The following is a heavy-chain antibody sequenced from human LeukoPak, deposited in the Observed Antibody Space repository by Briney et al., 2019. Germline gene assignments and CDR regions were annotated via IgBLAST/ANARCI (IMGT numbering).Heavy chain of an antibody. D-gene: IGHD4-17*01. CDR3: ARAGATVTRDAFDI. V-gene: IGHV4-34*01. J-gene: IGHJ3*02. Sequence: SEPLSLTCAVYGGSFSGYYWSWIRQPPGKGLEWIGEINHSGSTNYNPSLKSRVTISVDTSKNQFSLKLSSVTAADTAVYYCARAGATVTRDAFDIWGQGTMVTVSS. CDR1: GGSFSGYY. CDR2: INHSGST.